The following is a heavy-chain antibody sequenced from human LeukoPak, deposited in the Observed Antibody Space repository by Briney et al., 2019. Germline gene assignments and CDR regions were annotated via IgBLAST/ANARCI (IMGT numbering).Heavy chain of an antibody. Sequence: SETLSLTCAVYGGSFSGSLSAYYWSWIRQAPGKGLEWIGEINQSGSTNYNQSLESRVTISVDTSKNQFSLKLTSVTAADTAVYYCARGGIVVVPAAHNWFDPWGQRTLVTVSS. CDR3: ARGGIVVVPAAHNWFDP. J-gene: IGHJ5*02. CDR1: GGSFSGSLSAYY. CDR2: INQSGST. D-gene: IGHD2-2*01. V-gene: IGHV4-34*01.